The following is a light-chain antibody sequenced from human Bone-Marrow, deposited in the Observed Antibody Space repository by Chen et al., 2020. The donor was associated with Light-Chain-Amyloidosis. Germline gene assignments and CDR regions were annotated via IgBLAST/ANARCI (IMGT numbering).Light chain of an antibody. CDR2: SAS. J-gene: IGKJ4*01. CDR1: QSVTNSY. Sequence: DIVLTQSPRTLSLSPGERATLSCRASQSVTNSYLAWYQQKPGQAPRLLIYSASYRATGIADRFSGSGSGTDFTLTINSLEPGDFAVFYCQQYGSSPLTFGGGTKVEIK. V-gene: IGKV3-20*01. CDR3: QQYGSSPLT.